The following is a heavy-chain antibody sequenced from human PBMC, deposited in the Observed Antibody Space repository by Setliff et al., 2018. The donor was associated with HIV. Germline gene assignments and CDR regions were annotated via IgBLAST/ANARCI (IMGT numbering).Heavy chain of an antibody. CDR2: FDPEAGEI. CDR3: ATHPPYRSAWYMRS. Sequence: ASVKVSCKISGFTLNELSIQWVRQAPAKGLEWMGGFDPEAGEIIYAQKFQGRVTMTEDTSADTAYMDLSSLRSEDTAVYYCATHPPYRSAWYMRSWGQGTLVTVSS. D-gene: IGHD6-19*01. CDR1: GFTLNELS. V-gene: IGHV1-24*01. J-gene: IGHJ5*02.